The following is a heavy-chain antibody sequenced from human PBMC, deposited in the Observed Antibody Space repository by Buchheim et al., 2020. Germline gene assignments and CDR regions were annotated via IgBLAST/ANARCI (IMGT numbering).Heavy chain of an antibody. CDR2: IYYSVSP. CDR3: ARSWDSSSWFDY. D-gene: IGHD6-13*01. Sequence: QVQLQESGPGLVKPSQTLSLTCTVSGGSISSGGYYWSWIRQHPGKGLEWIGFIYYSVSPSSHPSLKGRFTISVDTSKNQFSLKLSSVTAADTAVYYCARSWDSSSWFDYWGQGTL. J-gene: IGHJ4*02. V-gene: IGHV4-31*03. CDR1: GGSISSGGYY.